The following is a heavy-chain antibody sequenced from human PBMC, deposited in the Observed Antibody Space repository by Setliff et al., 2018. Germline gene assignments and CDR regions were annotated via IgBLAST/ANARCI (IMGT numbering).Heavy chain of an antibody. CDR3: ARLVRDIVVVPAPGGDYYYYYGMDV. J-gene: IGHJ6*02. CDR2: TYPGDSDT. D-gene: IGHD2-2*01. CDR1: GYSFTSYW. V-gene: IGHV5-51*01. Sequence: GESLKISCKGSGYSFTSYWIGWVRQMPGKGLEWMGITYPGDSDTRYSPSFQGQVTISADKSISTAYLQWSSLKASDTAMYYCARLVRDIVVVPAPGGDYYYYYGMDVWGQGTTVTV.